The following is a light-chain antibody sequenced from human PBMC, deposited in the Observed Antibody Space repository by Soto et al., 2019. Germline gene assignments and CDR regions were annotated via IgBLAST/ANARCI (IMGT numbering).Light chain of an antibody. Sequence: QSALTQPASVSGSPGQSITISCTGTSRDVGSYDLVSWYQQHPGKAPKLMIYEGNKRPSGVSRRFSGSKSANTASLTISGLQAEDEAVYFCCSYAGSSTWVFGGGTKATVL. J-gene: IGLJ3*02. CDR1: SRDVGSYDL. V-gene: IGLV2-23*01. CDR2: EGN. CDR3: CSYAGSSTWV.